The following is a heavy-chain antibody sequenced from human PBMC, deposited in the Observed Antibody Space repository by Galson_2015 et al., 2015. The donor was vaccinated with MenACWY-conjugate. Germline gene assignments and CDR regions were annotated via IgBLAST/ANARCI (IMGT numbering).Heavy chain of an antibody. D-gene: IGHD6-6*01. CDR3: ARELYSSSGLFDY. CDR1: GFTFSSYW. V-gene: IGHV3-74*01. J-gene: IGHJ4*02. CDR2: INSDGSST. Sequence: SLRLSCAASGFTFSSYWMHWVRQAPGKGLVWVSRINSDGSSTSYADSVKGRFTISRDNAKNTLYLQMNSLRAEDTAVYYCARELYSSSGLFDYWGQGTLVTVSS.